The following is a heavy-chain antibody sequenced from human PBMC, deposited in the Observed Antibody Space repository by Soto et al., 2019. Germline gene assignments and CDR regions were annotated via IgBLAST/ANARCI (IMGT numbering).Heavy chain of an antibody. CDR2: ISGSGGST. Sequence: GGSLRLSCAASGFTFSNYAMTWVRQAPGKGLEWVSAISGSGGSTYYPDSVKGRFTISRDNSKNTLHLQMDSLTAEDTAVYHCAKEVRNFYYLYYMDVWGEGTTVTVSS. J-gene: IGHJ6*03. CDR1: GFTFSNYA. CDR3: AKEVRNFYYLYYMDV. V-gene: IGHV3-23*01.